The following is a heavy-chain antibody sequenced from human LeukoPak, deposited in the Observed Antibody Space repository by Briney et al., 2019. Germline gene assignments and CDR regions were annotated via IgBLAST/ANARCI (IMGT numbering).Heavy chain of an antibody. CDR2: MNPNNGNT. CDR3: VRDGEGVAISVNYWFDP. CDR1: GYTFTSYG. J-gene: IGHJ5*02. V-gene: IGHV1-8*02. Sequence: ASVKVSCKASGYTFTSYGISWVRQASGQGLEWMGWMNPNNGNTGYAQKFQGRVTMTRDTSTSTAYMELRDLRSEDTAVYYCVRDGEGVAISVNYWFDPWGQGTLVTVSS. D-gene: IGHD3-10*01.